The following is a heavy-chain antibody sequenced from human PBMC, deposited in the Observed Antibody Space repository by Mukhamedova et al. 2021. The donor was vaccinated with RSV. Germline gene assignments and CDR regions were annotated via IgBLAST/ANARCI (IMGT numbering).Heavy chain of an antibody. D-gene: IGHD6-19*01. Sequence: MNWVRQAPGKGLEWVSYLSSSSSTMYYADSVKGRFTISRDNAKNSLYLQMNSLRAEDTAVYYCASVTNRHSSRTWGHGTLVTVS. CDR2: LSSSSSTM. V-gene: IGHV3-48*04. CDR3: ASVTNRHSSRT. J-gene: IGHJ5*01.